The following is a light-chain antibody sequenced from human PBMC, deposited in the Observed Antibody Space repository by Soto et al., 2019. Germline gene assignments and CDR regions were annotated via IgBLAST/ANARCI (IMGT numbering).Light chain of an antibody. CDR1: QSVSSSY. V-gene: IGKV3-20*01. J-gene: IGKJ1*01. Sequence: EILFAQFPRPLSFSPGDRATLFCRASQSVSSSYLAWYQHKPGQAPRLLIYGASNRATGIPDRFSGSGSGTDFTLTISRLEPEDFAVYYCQQYGSSLFGQGTKVDNK. CDR2: GAS. CDR3: QQYGSSL.